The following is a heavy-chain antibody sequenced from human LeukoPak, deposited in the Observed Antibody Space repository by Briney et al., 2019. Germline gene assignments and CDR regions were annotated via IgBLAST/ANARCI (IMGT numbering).Heavy chain of an antibody. V-gene: IGHV3-15*01. J-gene: IGHJ4*02. D-gene: IGHD2-15*01. CDR1: GFTFSSYA. CDR2: IKSETNGGTA. CDR3: TTNPGSWGDF. Sequence: GGSLRLSCAASGFTFSSYAMSWVRQAPGKGLEWVAHIKSETNGGTADYAAAVEGRFTISRDDSKNTLCLQMNSLKIEDTAVYFCTTNPGSWGDFWGQGSLVTVSS.